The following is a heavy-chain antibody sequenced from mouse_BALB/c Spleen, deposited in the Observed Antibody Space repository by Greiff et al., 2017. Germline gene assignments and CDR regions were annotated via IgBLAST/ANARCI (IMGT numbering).Heavy chain of an antibody. V-gene: IGHV3-6*02. Sequence: EVKLVESGPGLVKPSQSLSLTCSVTGYSITSGYYWNWIRQFPGNKLEWMGYISYDGSNNYNPSLKNRISITRDTSKNQFFLKLNSVTTEDTATYYCARGSNYGFAYWGQGTLVTVSA. CDR1: GYSITSGYY. J-gene: IGHJ3*01. D-gene: IGHD2-5*01. CDR3: ARGSNYGFAY. CDR2: ISYDGSN.